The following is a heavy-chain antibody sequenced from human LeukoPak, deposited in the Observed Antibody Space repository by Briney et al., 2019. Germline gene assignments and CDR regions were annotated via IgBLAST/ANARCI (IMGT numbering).Heavy chain of an antibody. D-gene: IGHD6-13*01. Sequence: PGGSLRLSCAASGFTFSRYWMHWVRQAPGEGLMWVSRISPDGSTTLYADSVKGRFTISRDNAKNTLYLQMNSLGAEDTAVYYCTTVLSSSRYNLCDYWGQGTLVTVSS. CDR2: ISPDGSTT. CDR1: GFTFSRYW. J-gene: IGHJ4*02. CDR3: TTVLSSSRYNLCDY. V-gene: IGHV3-74*03.